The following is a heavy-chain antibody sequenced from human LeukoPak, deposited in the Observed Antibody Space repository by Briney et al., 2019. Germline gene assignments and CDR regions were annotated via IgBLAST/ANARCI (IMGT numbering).Heavy chain of an antibody. CDR2: ISGSGGGT. CDR1: GFTFSSYG. Sequence: GGSLRLSCAASGFTFSSYGMSWVRQAPGKGLEWVSAISGSGGGTYYADSVKGRFTISRDNSKNTLYLQMNSLRAEDTAVYYCAKVGGRYYDSSDYWGQGTLVTVSS. V-gene: IGHV3-23*01. CDR3: AKVGGRYYDSSDY. J-gene: IGHJ4*02. D-gene: IGHD3-22*01.